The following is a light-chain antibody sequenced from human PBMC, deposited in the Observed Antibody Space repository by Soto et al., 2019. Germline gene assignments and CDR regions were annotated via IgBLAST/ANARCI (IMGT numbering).Light chain of an antibody. CDR1: QSVSSS. CDR2: DTS. J-gene: IGKJ2*01. CDR3: QQYNNWPPYT. Sequence: EIVVTQSPATLSVSPGERVSLSCRASQSVSSSLAWYQQRPGQAPRLLIYDTSTRAPGIAARFSGSGSGTEFTLTISSLQSEDVAVYYCQQYNNWPPYTFGQGTKLEIK. V-gene: IGKV3-15*01.